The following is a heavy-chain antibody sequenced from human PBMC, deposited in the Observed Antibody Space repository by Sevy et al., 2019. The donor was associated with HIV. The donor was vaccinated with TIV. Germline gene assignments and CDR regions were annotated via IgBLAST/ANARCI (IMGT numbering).Heavy chain of an antibody. CDR1: GFTFSSYW. J-gene: IGHJ6*02. D-gene: IGHD4-17*01. CDR2: IKQDGSEK. CDR3: ARFKTTPPYYYYGMDV. Sequence: GESLKISCAASGFTFSSYWMSWVRQAPGKGLEWVANIKQDGSEKYYVDSVKGRFTISRDNAKNSLYLQMNSLRAEDTAVYYCARFKTTPPYYYYGMDVWGQGTTVTVSS. V-gene: IGHV3-7*03.